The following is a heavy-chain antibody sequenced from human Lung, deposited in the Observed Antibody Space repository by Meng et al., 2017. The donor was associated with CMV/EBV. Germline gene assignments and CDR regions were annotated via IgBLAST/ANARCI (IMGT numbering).Heavy chain of an antibody. J-gene: IGHJ4*02. CDR2: IHHSGSA. Sequence: VQHKESGPGLVEPSQTLSITCTVSGCSMSSGNYYWSWIRQPPGKGLEWIGYIHHSGSAYYNQALKSRVSISVDTFKNQFSLNLNSMTAVDTVVYYCASFDHIPRRNYFDYWGQGTLVTVSS. CDR1: GCSMSSGNYY. V-gene: IGHV4-30-4*01. CDR3: ASFDHIPRRNYFDY. D-gene: IGHD2-21*01.